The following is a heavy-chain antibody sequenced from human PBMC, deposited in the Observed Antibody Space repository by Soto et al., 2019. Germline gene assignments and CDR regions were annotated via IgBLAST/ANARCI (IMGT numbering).Heavy chain of an antibody. D-gene: IGHD3-10*01. J-gene: IGHJ4*02. Sequence: GESLKISCKGSGYSFTSYWITWVRQMPGKGLEWMGRIDPRDSYSSYSPSFQGHVTMPADKSISTAYLQWSSLMASDTAMYYCARTYYSGSGSYYIFDYWGRGTLVTVSS. CDR2: IDPRDSYS. CDR1: GYSFTSYW. V-gene: IGHV5-10-1*01. CDR3: ARTYYSGSGSYYIFDY.